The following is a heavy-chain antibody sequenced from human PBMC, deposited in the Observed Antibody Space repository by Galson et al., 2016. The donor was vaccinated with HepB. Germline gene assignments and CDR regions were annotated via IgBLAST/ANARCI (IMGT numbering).Heavy chain of an antibody. CDR1: GFNFSSYG. J-gene: IGHJ4*02. V-gene: IGHV3-33*01. Sequence: SLRLSCAASGFNFSSYGMHWVRQAPGKGLEWVAIIWYDGNNKLYADSVKGRFTISRDNSMNTLYLQMNSLRAEDTAIYYCVREHYGSGSYSHRGQGTLVTVSS. CDR2: IWYDGNNK. D-gene: IGHD3-10*01. CDR3: VREHYGSGSYSH.